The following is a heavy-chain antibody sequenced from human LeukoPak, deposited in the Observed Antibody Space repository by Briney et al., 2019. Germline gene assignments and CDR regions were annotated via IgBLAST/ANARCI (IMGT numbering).Heavy chain of an antibody. CDR1: GFTLSTYA. Sequence: PGGSLRLSCAGSGFTLSTYAISWVRQAPGKGLEWVSGIHGNGETTYYADSVKGRFTISRDNSRELLYLQMNSLRVEDTAVYYCAKDPNGDYVGAFDSWGQGTMVTVSS. CDR2: IHGNGETT. D-gene: IGHD4-17*01. CDR3: AKDPNGDYVGAFDS. J-gene: IGHJ3*02. V-gene: IGHV3-23*01.